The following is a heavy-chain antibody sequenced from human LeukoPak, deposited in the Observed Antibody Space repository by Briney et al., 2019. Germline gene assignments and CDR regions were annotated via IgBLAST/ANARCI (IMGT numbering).Heavy chain of an antibody. CDR2: VNHSGST. CDR1: GGPFSGYY. Sequence: PSETLSLTCAVYGGPFSGYYWSWIRQPPGKGLEWIGEVNHSGSTNYNPSLKSRVTISVDTSKNQFSLKLSSVTAADTAVYYCACLTKARPYYYYYYMDVWGKGTTVTVSS. CDR3: ACLTKARPYYYYYYMDV. V-gene: IGHV4-34*01. D-gene: IGHD6-6*01. J-gene: IGHJ6*03.